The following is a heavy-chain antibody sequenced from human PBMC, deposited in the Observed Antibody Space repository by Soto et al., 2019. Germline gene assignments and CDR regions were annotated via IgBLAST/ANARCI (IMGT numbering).Heavy chain of an antibody. Sequence: QVQLVESGGGVVQPGRSLRLSCAASGFTFSSYAMHWVRQAPGKGLEWVAVISYDGSNKYYADSVKGRFTISRDNSKNTLYLQMNSLRAEDTAVYYCARDDQHYDSSGYTDWFDYWGQGTLVTVSS. CDR1: GFTFSSYA. J-gene: IGHJ4*02. CDR2: ISYDGSNK. CDR3: ARDDQHYDSSGYTDWFDY. V-gene: IGHV3-30-3*01. D-gene: IGHD3-22*01.